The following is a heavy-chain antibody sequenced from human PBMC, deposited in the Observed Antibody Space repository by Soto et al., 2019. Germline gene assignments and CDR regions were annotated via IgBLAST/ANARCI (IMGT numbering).Heavy chain of an antibody. CDR1: GYTFTSYA. CDR3: ARDLKGSGYDPYYYYYGMDV. J-gene: IGHJ6*02. V-gene: IGHV1-3*01. CDR2: INAGNGNT. Sequence: ASVKVSCKASGYTFTSYAMHWVRQAPGQRLEWMGWINAGNGNTKYTQKFQGRVAITRDTSASTAYMELSSLRSEDTAVYYCARDLKGSGYDPYYYYYGMDVWGQGTTVTVSS. D-gene: IGHD5-12*01.